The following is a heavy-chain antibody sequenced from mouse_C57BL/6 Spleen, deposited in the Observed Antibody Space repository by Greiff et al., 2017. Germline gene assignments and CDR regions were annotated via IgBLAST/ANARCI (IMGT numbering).Heavy chain of an antibody. CDR1: GFNIKDYY. J-gene: IGHJ3*01. CDR2: IDPADGET. V-gene: IGHV14-2*01. CDR3: ARSGDYDGTAPWFAY. Sequence: EVKLVESGAELVKPGASVKLSCTASGFNIKDYYLHWVKQRTEQGLEWIGRIDPADGETKYAPKFQGKATITADTSSNTAYLQLRSLTAEDTAVDYGARSGDYDGTAPWFAYWGQGTLVTVSA. D-gene: IGHD2-4*01.